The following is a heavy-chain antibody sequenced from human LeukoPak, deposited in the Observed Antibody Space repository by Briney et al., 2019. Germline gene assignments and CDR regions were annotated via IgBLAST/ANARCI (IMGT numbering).Heavy chain of an antibody. V-gene: IGHV4-34*01. Sequence: PSETLSLTCAVYGVSFSGYYWSWIRQPPGKGLEWIGEINHSGSTNYIPSLKSRITISVDKSKNQFSLKLTSVTAADTAVYYCAGSPIGYGMDVWGQGTTVTVSS. CDR2: INHSGST. CDR3: AGSPIGYGMDV. J-gene: IGHJ6*02. CDR1: GVSFSGYY.